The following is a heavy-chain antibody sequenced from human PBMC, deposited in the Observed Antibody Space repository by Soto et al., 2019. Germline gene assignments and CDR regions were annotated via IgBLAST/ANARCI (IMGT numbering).Heavy chain of an antibody. CDR2: IIPIFGTA. V-gene: IGHV1-69*01. Sequence: QVQPVQSGAEVKKPGSSVKVSCKASGGTFSSYAISWVRQAPGQGLEWMGGIIPIFGTANYAQKFQGRVTITADESTSTAYMELSSLRSEDTAVYYCAREGYCSSTSCYFQGDYWGQGTLVTVSS. J-gene: IGHJ4*02. CDR1: GGTFSSYA. CDR3: AREGYCSSTSCYFQGDY. D-gene: IGHD2-2*01.